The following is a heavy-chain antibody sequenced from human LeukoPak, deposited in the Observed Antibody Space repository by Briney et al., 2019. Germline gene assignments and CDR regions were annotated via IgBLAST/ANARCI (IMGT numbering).Heavy chain of an antibody. CDR2: IYYSGST. D-gene: IGHD5-24*01. Sequence: PSQTLSLTCTVSVGSISSGGYYWSWIRQHPGKGLEWIGYIYYSGSTYYNPSLKSRVTISVDTPKNQFSLKLSSVTAADTTVYYCARDNGRRDGKHIDYWGQGTLVTVSS. V-gene: IGHV4-31*03. CDR1: VGSISSGGYY. J-gene: IGHJ4*02. CDR3: ARDNGRRDGKHIDY.